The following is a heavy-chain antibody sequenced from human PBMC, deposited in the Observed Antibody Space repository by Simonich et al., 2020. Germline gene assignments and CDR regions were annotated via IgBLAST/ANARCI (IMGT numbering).Heavy chain of an antibody. Sequence: QVQLQQWGAGLLKPSETLSLTCAVYGGSFSGYYWSWIRQPPGKGLEWIGEINHSGSNNYKPSLKSRVTISVDTSKNQFSLKLSSVTAADTAVYYCARHRLVDGTTGTTGVDYYYGMDVWGQGTTVTVSS. CDR1: GGSFSGYY. V-gene: IGHV4-34*01. D-gene: IGHD1-1*01. CDR3: ARHRLVDGTTGTTGVDYYYGMDV. J-gene: IGHJ6*02. CDR2: INHSGSN.